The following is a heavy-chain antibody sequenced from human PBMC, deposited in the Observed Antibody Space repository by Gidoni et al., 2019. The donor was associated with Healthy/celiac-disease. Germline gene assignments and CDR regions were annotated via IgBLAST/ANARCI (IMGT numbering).Heavy chain of an antibody. J-gene: IGHJ6*03. CDR1: GFSLSTSGMC. D-gene: IGHD3-9*01. Sequence: QVTLRESGPALVIPTQPLTLTCTFSGFSLSTSGMCVSWIRQPPGKALEWLARIDWDDDKYYSTSLKTRLTISKDTSKNQVVLTMTNMDPVDTATYYCARILDYDILTGYMDVWGKGTTVTVSS. CDR3: ARILDYDILTGYMDV. CDR2: IDWDDDK. V-gene: IGHV2-70*15.